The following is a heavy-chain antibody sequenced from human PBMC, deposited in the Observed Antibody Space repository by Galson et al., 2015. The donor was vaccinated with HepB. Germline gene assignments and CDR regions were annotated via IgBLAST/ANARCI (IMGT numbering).Heavy chain of an antibody. Sequence: SVKVSCKAAGYSFSNYGISWVRQAPGQGLEWMGWISVCNGNGNYAQKFQGRLTMTTDTSTSTTYMELRSLRSDDTAVFYCARARYSTSPPDHWGQGTLVTVSS. V-gene: IGHV1-18*04. J-gene: IGHJ5*02. CDR1: GYSFSNYG. CDR2: ISVCNGNG. CDR3: ARARYSTSPPDH. D-gene: IGHD2/OR15-2a*01.